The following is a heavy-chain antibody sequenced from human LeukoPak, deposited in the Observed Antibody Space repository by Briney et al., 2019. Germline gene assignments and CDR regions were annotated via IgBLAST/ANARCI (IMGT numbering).Heavy chain of an antibody. CDR1: GFTLNTYA. CDR3: AKGLGALDL. V-gene: IGHV3-23*01. J-gene: IGHJ5*02. Sequence: GGSLRLSCAASGFTLNTYAMTWVRQGPGKGLEWVSAISGNGANKFYADSVKGRFTISRDKSKNALYLQMNSLRVEDTALYYCAKGLGALDLWGQGTLVTVSS. D-gene: IGHD4/OR15-4a*01. CDR2: ISGNGANK.